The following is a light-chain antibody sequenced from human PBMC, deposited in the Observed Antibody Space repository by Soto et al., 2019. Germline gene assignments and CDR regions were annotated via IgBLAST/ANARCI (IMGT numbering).Light chain of an antibody. CDR3: QQYNSYSWT. V-gene: IGKV1-5*01. CDR1: QSIGSW. CDR2: DVS. Sequence: DIQMTQSPSTLSASVGDRVTITCRASQSIGSWLAWYQQKPGRAPKLLIYDVSSLESGVPSRFSGSGSGTEFTLTISSLQPDDFATYYCQQYNSYSWTFGQGTKVDI. J-gene: IGKJ1*01.